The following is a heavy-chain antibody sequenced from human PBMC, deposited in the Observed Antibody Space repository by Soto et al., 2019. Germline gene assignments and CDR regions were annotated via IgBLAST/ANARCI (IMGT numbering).Heavy chain of an antibody. J-gene: IGHJ4*02. CDR2: ISGSGGST. D-gene: IGHD6-19*01. V-gene: IGHV3-23*01. Sequence: EVQLLESGGGLVQPGGSLRLSCSASGFTFSSYAMSWVRQAPGKGLEWVSAISGSGGSTYYADSVKGRFTISRDNSKNTQYLQMNSLRAEDTAVYYCAKDSGASSDWHGELYWGQGTLVTVSS. CDR3: AKDSGASSDWHGELY. CDR1: GFTFSSYA.